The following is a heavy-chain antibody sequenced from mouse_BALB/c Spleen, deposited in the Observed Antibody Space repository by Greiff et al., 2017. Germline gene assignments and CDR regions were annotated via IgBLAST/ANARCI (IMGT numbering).Heavy chain of an antibody. D-gene: IGHD1-2*01. CDR3: ARGGPDYGYVAWFAY. V-gene: IGHV2-9*02. Sequence: VQLQQSGPGLVAPSQSLSLTCTVSGFSLTSYGVHWVRQPPGKGLEWLGVIWAGGSTNYNSALMSRLSISKDNSKSQVFLKMNSLQTDDTAMYYCARGGPDYGYVAWFAYWGQGTLVTVSA. CDR1: GFSLTSYG. J-gene: IGHJ3*01. CDR2: IWAGGST.